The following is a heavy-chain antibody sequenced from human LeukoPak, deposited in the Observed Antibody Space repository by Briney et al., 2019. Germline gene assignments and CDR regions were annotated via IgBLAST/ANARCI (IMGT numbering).Heavy chain of an antibody. V-gene: IGHV4-34*01. CDR1: GGSFSGYY. CDR2: INHSGST. CDR3: ARWRYDSTGGFDY. Sequence: PSETLSLTCAVYGGSFSGYYWSWIRQPPGKGLEWIGEINHSGSTNYNPSLKSRVTISVDTSKNQFSLKLSSVTAADTAVYYCARWRYDSTGGFDYWGQGTLVTVSS. D-gene: IGHD3-22*01. J-gene: IGHJ4*02.